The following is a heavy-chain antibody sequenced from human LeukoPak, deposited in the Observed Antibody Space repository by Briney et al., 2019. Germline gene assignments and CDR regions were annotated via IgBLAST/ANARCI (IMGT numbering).Heavy chain of an antibody. D-gene: IGHD3-22*01. Sequence: PGGSLRLSCAASGFTFSNAWMSWVRQAPGKGLEWVGRIKSKTDGGTTDYAAPVKGRFTISRDDSKNTLYLQMNSLRTEDTAVYYCTTWYYDSSGTAFDIWGQGTMVTVSS. CDR1: GFTFSNAW. CDR2: IKSKTDGGTT. CDR3: TTWYYDSSGTAFDI. J-gene: IGHJ3*02. V-gene: IGHV3-15*01.